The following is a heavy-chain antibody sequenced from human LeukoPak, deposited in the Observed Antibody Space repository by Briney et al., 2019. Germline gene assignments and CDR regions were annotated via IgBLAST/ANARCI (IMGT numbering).Heavy chain of an antibody. CDR1: GFTLSSYS. J-gene: IGHJ4*02. Sequence: PGGSLRLSCAASGFTLSSYSMNWVRQAPGKGLEWVSYISSSSSTIYYADSVKGRFTISRDNAKNSLYLQINSLRAEDTAVYYCASIVVVPAAIPLDYWGQGTLVTVSS. CDR3: ASIVVVPAAIPLDY. V-gene: IGHV3-48*01. D-gene: IGHD2-2*02. CDR2: ISSSSSTI.